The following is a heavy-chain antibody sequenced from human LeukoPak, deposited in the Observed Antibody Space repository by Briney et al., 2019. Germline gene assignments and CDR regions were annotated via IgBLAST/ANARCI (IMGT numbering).Heavy chain of an antibody. CDR2: ISYEGSNK. CDR1: GFSFISYA. Sequence: GGSLRLSCAASGFSFISYAMYWVRQAPGKGLEWVALISYEGSNKYYADSVKGRFTISRDNSKNTLYLQMNSLRAEDTAVYYCARDEVGWAFDYWGQGTLVTVSS. D-gene: IGHD6-19*01. J-gene: IGHJ4*02. V-gene: IGHV3-30*04. CDR3: ARDEVGWAFDY.